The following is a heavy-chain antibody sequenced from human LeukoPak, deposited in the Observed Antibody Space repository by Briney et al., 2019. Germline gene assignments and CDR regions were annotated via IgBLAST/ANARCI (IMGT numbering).Heavy chain of an antibody. CDR3: AKANGITIFGVISPVDY. CDR2: ISSSGSTI. D-gene: IGHD3-3*01. CDR1: GFTFSSYE. Sequence: GGSLRLSCAASGFTFSSYEMNWVRQAPGKGLEWVSYISSSGSTIYYADSVKGRFTISRDNSKNTQYLQMNSLGAEDTAVYYCAKANGITIFGVISPVDYWGQGTLVTVSS. V-gene: IGHV3-48*03. J-gene: IGHJ4*02.